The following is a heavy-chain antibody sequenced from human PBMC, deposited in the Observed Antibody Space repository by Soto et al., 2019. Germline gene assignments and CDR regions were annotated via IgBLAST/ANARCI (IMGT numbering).Heavy chain of an antibody. CDR1: GGSISRSSYY. V-gene: IGHV4-39*01. Sequence: SETLSLTCTVSGGSISRSSYYWGWIRQPPGKGLEWIGNFYDGGSTSYNPSLKSRVTISVDRSKNQFSLKLSSVTAADTAVYYCARSAYGGFDYWGQGTLVTVSS. CDR3: ARSAYGGFDY. D-gene: IGHD4-17*01. J-gene: IGHJ4*02. CDR2: FYDGGST.